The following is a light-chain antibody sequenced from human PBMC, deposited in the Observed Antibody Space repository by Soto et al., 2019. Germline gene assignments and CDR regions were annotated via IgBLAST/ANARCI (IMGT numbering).Light chain of an antibody. CDR1: SSDVGGSNY. CDR2: DVS. J-gene: IGLJ2*01. CDR3: SSCTSSAPGVL. Sequence: QSALTKPASVSGSPGQSITISCSGTSSDVGGSNYVSWYQQHPGEAPKLMIYDVSYRPSGVSNRFSGSKSVNTASLTISGLQAEDEADYFCSSCTSSAPGVLFGGGTKLTVL. V-gene: IGLV2-14*03.